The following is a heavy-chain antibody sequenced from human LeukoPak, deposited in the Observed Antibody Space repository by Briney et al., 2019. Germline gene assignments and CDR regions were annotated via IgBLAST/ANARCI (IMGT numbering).Heavy chain of an antibody. CDR2: INSDGSEG. D-gene: IGHD6-6*01. J-gene: IGHJ3*01. CDR3: ARSSYSSSSSV. Sequence: GGSLRLSCAVSGFTFSGFWMSWSRQAQGKGLEWVASINSDGSEGYYADVVKGRFTISRDNAKNSLYLQINSLRAEDTAVYYCARSSYSSSSSVWGQGTMVTVSS. CDR1: GFTFSGFW. V-gene: IGHV3-7*03.